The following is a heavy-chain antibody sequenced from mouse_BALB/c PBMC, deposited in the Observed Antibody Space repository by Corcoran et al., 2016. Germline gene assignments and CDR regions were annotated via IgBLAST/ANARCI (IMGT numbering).Heavy chain of an antibody. CDR1: GFSLSTSGMG. D-gene: IGHD2-2*01. CDR3: ARRAGYYWDFDV. CDR2: IYWDDDK. J-gene: IGHJ1*01. V-gene: IGHV8-12*01. Sequence: QVTLKESGPGILQPSQTLSLTCSFSGFSLSTSGMGVSWIRQPSGKGLEWLAHIYWDDDKRYNPSLKSRLTISKDTSSNQVFLKITSVDTADTATYYCARRAGYYWDFDVWGAGTTVTVSS.